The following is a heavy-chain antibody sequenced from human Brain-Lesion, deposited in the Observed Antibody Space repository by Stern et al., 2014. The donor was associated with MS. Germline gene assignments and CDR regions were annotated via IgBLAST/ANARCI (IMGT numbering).Heavy chain of an antibody. CDR3: ARGERWFDS. V-gene: IGHV3-74*02. CDR1: GFTFSNYW. Sequence: EVQLVASGGGLVQPGGSLRLSCAASGFTFSNYWMHWVRQAPGKGLVWVSRVNNDGRRTSYADSVKGRFTMSRDNAKNTLYLQMNSLRVEDTAIYYCARGERWFDSWGQGTLVTVSS. CDR2: VNNDGRRT. J-gene: IGHJ5*01. D-gene: IGHD3-10*01.